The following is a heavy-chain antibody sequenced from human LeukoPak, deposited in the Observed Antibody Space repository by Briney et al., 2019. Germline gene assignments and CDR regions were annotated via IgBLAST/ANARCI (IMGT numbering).Heavy chain of an antibody. CDR3: ARGGEMATPFDY. J-gene: IGHJ4*02. Sequence: SETLSLTCTVSGGSIRSYYWSWIRQPPGKGLEWIGYIYYSESTNYNPSLKSRVTISVDTSKNQFSLKLSSVTAADTAVYYCARGGEMATPFDYWGQGTLVTVSS. CDR2: IYYSEST. CDR1: GGSIRSYY. D-gene: IGHD5-24*01. V-gene: IGHV4-59*08.